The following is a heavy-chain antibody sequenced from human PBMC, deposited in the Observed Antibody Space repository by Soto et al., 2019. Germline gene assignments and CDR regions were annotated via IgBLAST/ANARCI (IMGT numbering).Heavy chain of an antibody. Sequence: PGGSLRLPCAASGFTCSSYAMHWVRQAQGKGLEWVAVISYDGSNKYYADSVKGRFTISGDNSKNTLYLQMNSLRAEDTAVYYCARERWIQLWFSQHNWFDHWGQGTLVTVCS. D-gene: IGHD5-18*01. J-gene: IGHJ5*02. CDR3: ARERWIQLWFSQHNWFDH. V-gene: IGHV3-30-3*01. CDR2: ISYDGSNK. CDR1: GFTCSSYA.